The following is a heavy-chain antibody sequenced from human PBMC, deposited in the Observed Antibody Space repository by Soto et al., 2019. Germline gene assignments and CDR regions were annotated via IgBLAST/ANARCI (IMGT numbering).Heavy chain of an antibody. CDR3: AKRSPQFVDV. J-gene: IGHJ4*02. V-gene: IGHV3-23*01. CDR1: GFTFSNYA. Sequence: EVQLLESGGDFIQPGGSLRLSCAASGFTFSNYAMSWVRQAPGKGLEWVSLITGSGFDTYTAASVKDRFTVSRDKSKNTLYRLMNSLRAEYTAVNYCAKRSPQFVDVWGQGTLVTVAP. D-gene: IGHD3-10*01. CDR2: ITGSGFDT.